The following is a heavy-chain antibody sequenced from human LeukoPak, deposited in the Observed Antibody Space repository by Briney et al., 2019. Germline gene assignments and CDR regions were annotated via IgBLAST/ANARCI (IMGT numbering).Heavy chain of an antibody. V-gene: IGHV4-4*02. CDR2: IYYSGGT. J-gene: IGHJ4*02. Sequence: PSETLSLTCAVSGGPISSCNWWRWVRPPPGKGLEWIGEIYYSGGTNYNPSLKSRVTISVDKTRNQFSLTLRSVTAADTAVYYCASSWAGYFDYWGQGTLVTVSS. CDR1: GGPISSCNW. CDR3: ASSWAGYFDY. D-gene: IGHD6-13*01.